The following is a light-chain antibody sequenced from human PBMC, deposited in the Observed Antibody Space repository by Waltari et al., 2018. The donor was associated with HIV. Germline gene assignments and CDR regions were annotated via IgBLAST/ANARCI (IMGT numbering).Light chain of an antibody. V-gene: IGKV3-20*01. CDR1: QSVTSTY. J-gene: IGKJ2*01. CDR2: GAS. CDR3: QQYGSSPYT. Sequence: EIVLTQSPGTLSLSPGETATLSCRASQSVTSTYLAWYHQKPGQAPRLLIYGASSSATGSPDRFRGSGSGTDFTLTIRRLEPEDFAVYYCQQYGSSPYTFGQGTKLEIK.